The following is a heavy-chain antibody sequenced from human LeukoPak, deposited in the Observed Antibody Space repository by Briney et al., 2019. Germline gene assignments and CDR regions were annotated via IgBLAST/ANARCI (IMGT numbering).Heavy chain of an antibody. CDR3: ARARDSYYDSSGYTRGGNWFDP. V-gene: IGHV1-2*02. CDR2: INPNSGGT. CDR1: GYTFTGYY. J-gene: IGHJ5*02. Sequence: ASVKVPCKASGYTFTGYYMHWVRQAPGQGLELMGWINPNSGGTNYAQKFQGRVTMTRDTSISTAYMELSRLTSDDTAVYYCARARDSYYDSSGYTRGGNWFDPWGQGTLVTVSS. D-gene: IGHD3-22*01.